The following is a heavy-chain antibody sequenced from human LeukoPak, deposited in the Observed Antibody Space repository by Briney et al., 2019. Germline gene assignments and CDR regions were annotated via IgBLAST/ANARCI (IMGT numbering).Heavy chain of an antibody. CDR3: ARVGSGITRDY. D-gene: IGHD1-1*01. CDR1: GFTFSDYW. CDR2: ISTDGTST. Sequence: PGGSLRLSCAASGFTFSDYWMHWVRQTPGKGLVWVSRISTDGTSTSYADSAKGRFTISRDNAKKTLYLQMNSLRAEDTAVYFCARVGSGITRDYWGQGTLVTVSS. V-gene: IGHV3-74*01. J-gene: IGHJ4*02.